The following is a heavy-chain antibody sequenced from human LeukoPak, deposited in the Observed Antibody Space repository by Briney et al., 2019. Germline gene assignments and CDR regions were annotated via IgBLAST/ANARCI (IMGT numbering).Heavy chain of an antibody. D-gene: IGHD4-11*01. CDR3: AGQDYSNYGGGYYYYYYMDV. V-gene: IGHV1-69*05. Sequence: ASVKVSCKATGGTFSSYAISWVRQAPGQGLEWMGGIIPIFGTANYAQKFQGRVTITTDESTSTAYMELSSLRSEDTAVYYCAGQDYSNYGGGYYYYYYMDVWGKGTTVTVSS. CDR1: GGTFSSYA. CDR2: IIPIFGTA. J-gene: IGHJ6*03.